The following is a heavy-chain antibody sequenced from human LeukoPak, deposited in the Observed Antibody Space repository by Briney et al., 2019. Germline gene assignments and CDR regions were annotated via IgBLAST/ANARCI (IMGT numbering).Heavy chain of an antibody. J-gene: IGHJ4*02. D-gene: IGHD6-19*01. Sequence: GGSLRLSCAASGFTLDDYGMSWVRQAPGKGLEWVSGINWNGGSTGYADSVKGRFTISRDNAKNSLYLQMNSLRAEDTALYHCARGYSSGWHPYYFDYWGQGTLVTVSS. CDR2: INWNGGST. CDR3: ARGYSSGWHPYYFDY. CDR1: GFTLDDYG. V-gene: IGHV3-20*01.